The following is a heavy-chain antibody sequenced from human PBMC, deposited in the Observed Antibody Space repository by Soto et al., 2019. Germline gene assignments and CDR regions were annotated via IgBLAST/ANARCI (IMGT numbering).Heavy chain of an antibody. D-gene: IGHD2-21*02. J-gene: IGHJ5*02. V-gene: IGHV4-31*02. Sequence: VQLLESGGGLVQPGGSLRLSCVASGFSFSSYAMSWVRQAPGKGLEWIGYIYYSGSTYYNPSLKSRVTISVDTSKNQFSLKLSSVTAADTAVYYCARVRSVVTAPSRWFDPWGQGTLVTVSS. CDR2: IYYSGST. CDR3: ARVRSVVTAPSRWFDP. CDR1: GFSFSSYA.